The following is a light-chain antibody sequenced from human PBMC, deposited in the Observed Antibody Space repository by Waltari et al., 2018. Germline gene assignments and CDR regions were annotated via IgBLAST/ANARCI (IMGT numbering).Light chain of an antibody. Sequence: SYVVTQPPSVSVAPGETARTPCGGDNIGSYSVHWYQQRPGQAPILIMRYDSDRPSGIPERFSGFNSGNTAPLTISRVEAGDEADYYCHVWHAALDPGVFGSGTEVTVL. CDR3: HVWHAALDPGV. V-gene: IGLV3-21*04. CDR2: YDS. CDR1: NIGSYS. J-gene: IGLJ1*01.